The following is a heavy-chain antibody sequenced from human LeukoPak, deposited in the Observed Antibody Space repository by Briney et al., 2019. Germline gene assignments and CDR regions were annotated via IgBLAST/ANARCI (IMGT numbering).Heavy chain of an antibody. CDR2: IYHTGTT. Sequence: SETLSLTCSVSGISVNTTYFWGWIRQAPGKGLEWIGSIYHTGTTDYNPSLKSRVTISIDTSKNQFSLNLRSVSAADTAVYYCTRDDFGIKTDWEDYYYMDVWSKGTTVTVSS. CDR3: TRDDFGIKTDWEDYYYMDV. D-gene: IGHD3-3*01. J-gene: IGHJ6*03. CDR1: GISVNTTYF. V-gene: IGHV4-38-2*02.